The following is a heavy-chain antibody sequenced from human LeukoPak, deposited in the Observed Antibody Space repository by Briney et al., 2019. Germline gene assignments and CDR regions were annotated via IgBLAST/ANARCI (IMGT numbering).Heavy chain of an antibody. CDR2: IIPILGIA. Sequence: SVKVSCKASGGTFSSYTISWVRQAPGQGREWMGRIIPILGIANYAQKFQGRVTITADKSTSTAYMELSSLRSEDTAVYYCASDPRYCSSTSCYRPWGQGTLVTVSS. CDR3: ASDPRYCSSTSCYRP. J-gene: IGHJ5*02. D-gene: IGHD2-2*01. V-gene: IGHV1-69*02. CDR1: GGTFSSYT.